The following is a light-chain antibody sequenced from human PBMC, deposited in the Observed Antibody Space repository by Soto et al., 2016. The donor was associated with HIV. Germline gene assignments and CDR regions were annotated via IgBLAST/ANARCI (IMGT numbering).Light chain of an antibody. CDR1: KLGDKY. Sequence: SYELTQPPSVSVSPGQTASIPCSGDKLGDKYACWYQHKPGLSPVLVIFQDNRRPSGIPERFSGANSGNTATLTISGTQPMDEADYFCQAWDSNTAVFGTGTKVTVL. V-gene: IGLV3-1*01. J-gene: IGLJ1*01. CDR3: QAWDSNTAV. CDR2: QDN.